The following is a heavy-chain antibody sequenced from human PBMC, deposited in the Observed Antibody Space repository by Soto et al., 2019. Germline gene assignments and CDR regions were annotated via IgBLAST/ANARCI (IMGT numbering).Heavy chain of an antibody. J-gene: IGHJ4*02. CDR1: GGSISSFY. CDR2: MYYSGST. V-gene: IGHV4-59*01. CDR3: ARLTAVTIDS. Sequence: SETLSLTCPVSGGSISSFYSSWIRQPPGKGLEWIGYMYYSGSTNYNPSLKSRVTISVDTSKNQFSLNLSSVTAADTAVYYCARLTAVTIDSWGQGTLVTVSS. D-gene: IGHD4-17*01.